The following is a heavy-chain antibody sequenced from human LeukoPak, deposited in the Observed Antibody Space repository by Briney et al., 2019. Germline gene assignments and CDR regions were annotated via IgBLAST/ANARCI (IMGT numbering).Heavy chain of an antibody. CDR3: AVGGSYYFDY. D-gene: IGHD3-10*01. J-gene: IGHJ4*02. CDR1: GYSISSGYY. CDR2: IYHSGST. Sequence: PSETLSLTCTVSGYSISSGYYWGWIRQPPGEGLEWIGSIYHSGSTYYNPSLKSRVTISVDTSKNQFSLKLSSVTAADTAVYYCAVGGSYYFDYWGQGTLVTVSS. V-gene: IGHV4-38-2*02.